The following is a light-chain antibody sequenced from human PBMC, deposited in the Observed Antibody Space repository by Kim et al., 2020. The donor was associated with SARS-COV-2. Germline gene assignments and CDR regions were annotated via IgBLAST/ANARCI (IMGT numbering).Light chain of an antibody. J-gene: IGKJ1*01. CDR1: QSLRDH. CDR3: QQTYNAPWT. V-gene: IGKV1-39*01. CDR2: AAS. Sequence: AAVGDRVTITCRASQSLRDHLNWFQQKPGSAPKLLVYAASTLQRGVPPRFSVTRSGTDFTLTISSLHPEDSATYFCQQTYNAPWTFGQGTKVDIK.